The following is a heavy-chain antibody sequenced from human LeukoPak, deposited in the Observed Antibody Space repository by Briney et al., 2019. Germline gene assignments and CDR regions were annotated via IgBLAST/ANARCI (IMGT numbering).Heavy chain of an antibody. D-gene: IGHD3-22*01. Sequence: SETLSLTCTVSGGSISSYYWSWIRQPPGKGLEWIGYIYYSGSTDYNPSLKSRVTLSVDTSKNQFSLKLSSVTAADTAVYYCARQYSYDRSAYPLRYFDYWGQGTLVTVSS. CDR3: ARQYSYDRSAYPLRYFDY. CDR1: GGSISSYY. CDR2: IYYSGST. V-gene: IGHV4-59*01. J-gene: IGHJ4*02.